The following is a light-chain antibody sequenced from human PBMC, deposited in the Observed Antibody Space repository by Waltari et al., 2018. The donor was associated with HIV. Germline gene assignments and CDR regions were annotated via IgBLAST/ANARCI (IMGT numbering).Light chain of an antibody. Sequence: QSVLTQPPSASGTPGKRVTISCSGSSSNIGNDHVSWYQQLPGTTPKLLIYKNIQRPSGVSDEFACCKSGTSAYLAISGLRSEDEADYYCGGWDASLSAYVFGAGTKVTVL. J-gene: IGLJ1*01. CDR3: GGWDASLSAYV. V-gene: IGLV1-47*01. CDR1: SSNIGNDH. CDR2: KNI.